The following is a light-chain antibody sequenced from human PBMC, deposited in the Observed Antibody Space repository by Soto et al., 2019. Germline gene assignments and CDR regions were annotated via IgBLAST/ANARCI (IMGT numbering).Light chain of an antibody. Sequence: EIVLTQSPATVSLSPGERATLSCWASQSLSSYLAWYQQKPGQAPRLLIYAAPSRATGIPDRFSGSGSGTDFTLTISRLEPEDFAVYYCQQYGSSPLTFGGGTKVDIK. J-gene: IGKJ4*01. V-gene: IGKV3-20*01. CDR2: AAP. CDR3: QQYGSSPLT. CDR1: QSLSSY.